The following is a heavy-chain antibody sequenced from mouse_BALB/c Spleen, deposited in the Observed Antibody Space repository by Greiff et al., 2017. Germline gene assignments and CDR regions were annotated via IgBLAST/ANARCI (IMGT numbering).Heavy chain of an antibody. J-gene: IGHJ1*01. V-gene: IGHV3-2*02. CDR3: ARWDGYDV. CDR1: GYSITSDYA. CDR2: ISYSGST. D-gene: IGHD2-3*01. Sequence: VQLQQSGPGLVKPSQSLSLTCTVTGYSITSDYAWNWIRQFPGNKLEWMGYISYSGSTSYNPSLKSRISITRDTSKNQFFLQLNSVTTEDTATYYCARWDGYDVWGAGTTVTVSS.